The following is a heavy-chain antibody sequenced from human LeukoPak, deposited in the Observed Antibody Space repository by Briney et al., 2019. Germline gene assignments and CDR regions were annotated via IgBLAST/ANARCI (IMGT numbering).Heavy chain of an antibody. D-gene: IGHD3-3*01. CDR2: INPNSGGT. V-gene: IGHV1-2*06. J-gene: IGHJ6*02. CDR3: ARDLPHYDFWSGYHHYGMDV. CDR1: GYTFTGYY. Sequence: ASVKVSCKASGYTFTGYYMHWVRQAPGQGLEWMGRINPNSGGTNYAQKFQGRVTMTRDTSISTAYMELSRLRSDDTAVYYCARDLPHYDFWSGYHHYGMDVWGQGTTVTVSS.